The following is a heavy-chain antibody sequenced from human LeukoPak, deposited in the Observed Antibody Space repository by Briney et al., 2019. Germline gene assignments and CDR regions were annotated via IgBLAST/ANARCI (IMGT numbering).Heavy chain of an antibody. CDR1: GYTFTNYH. D-gene: IGHD3-22*01. V-gene: IGHV1-18*01. CDR2: VSTNDGNT. Sequence: ASVTVSCKASGYTFTNYHIAWVRQAPGQGLEWMGWVSTNDGNTVYAQRLQGRVTMTTDTSTSVAYMELRSLTSDDTAVYYCTRAPPGMTMMTDYWGQGTLVTVSS. J-gene: IGHJ4*02. CDR3: TRAPPGMTMMTDY.